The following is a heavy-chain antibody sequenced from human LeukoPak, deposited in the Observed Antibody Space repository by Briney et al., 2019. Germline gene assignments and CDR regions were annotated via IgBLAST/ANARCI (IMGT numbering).Heavy chain of an antibody. Sequence: SETLSLTCAVYGGSFSGYYWSWIRQPPGKGLEWIGEINHSGSTNYNPSLKSRVTISVDTSKNQFSLKLSSVTAADTAVYYYARGGHSSSWYPYYGMDVWGQGTTVTVSS. CDR1: GGSFSGYY. D-gene: IGHD6-13*01. CDR3: ARGGHSSSWYPYYGMDV. V-gene: IGHV4-34*01. CDR2: INHSGST. J-gene: IGHJ6*02.